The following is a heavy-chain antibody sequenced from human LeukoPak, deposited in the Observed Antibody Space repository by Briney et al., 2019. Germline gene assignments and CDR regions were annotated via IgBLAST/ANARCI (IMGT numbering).Heavy chain of an antibody. V-gene: IGHV3-33*03. CDR2: IWYDGSKK. Sequence: PGRSLRLSCAASGITFRNYGMHWVRLAPGKGLEWVAVIWYDGSKKYYADSVKGRFTISRDNSRNTLYLQMNSLRAEDTAVYYCASVNYGSGSYYSDYWGQGTPVTVSS. J-gene: IGHJ4*02. CDR1: GITFRNYG. CDR3: ASVNYGSGSYYSDY. D-gene: IGHD3-10*01.